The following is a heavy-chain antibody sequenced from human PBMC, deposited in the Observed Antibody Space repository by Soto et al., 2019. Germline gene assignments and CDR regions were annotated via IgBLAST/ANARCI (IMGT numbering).Heavy chain of an antibody. CDR3: AREITMIVVVPQYYYGMDV. V-gene: IGHV1-18*01. CDR1: GYTFTSYG. D-gene: IGHD3-22*01. CDR2: ISAYNGNT. Sequence: ASVKVSCKASGYTFTSYGISWVRQAPGQGLEWMGWISAYNGNTNYAQKLQGRVTMTTDTSTSTAYMELRSLRSDDTAVYYCAREITMIVVVPQYYYGMDVWGQGTTVTVSS. J-gene: IGHJ6*02.